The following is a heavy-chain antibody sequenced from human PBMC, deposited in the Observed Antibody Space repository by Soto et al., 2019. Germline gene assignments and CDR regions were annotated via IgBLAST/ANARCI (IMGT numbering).Heavy chain of an antibody. V-gene: IGHV3-53*02. Sequence: EMQLVETGGGLIRPGGSLRLSCAVSGFSVSGDHMSWVRQAPGKGLEWVSVIYYGGTTYYADSVQGRFTISRENSKNTLYLQMNDLRADDTAVYYCAREAAGFDIWGQGTLVTVSS. J-gene: IGHJ3*02. CDR1: GFSVSGDH. CDR3: AREAAGFDI. CDR2: IYYGGTT. D-gene: IGHD6-13*01.